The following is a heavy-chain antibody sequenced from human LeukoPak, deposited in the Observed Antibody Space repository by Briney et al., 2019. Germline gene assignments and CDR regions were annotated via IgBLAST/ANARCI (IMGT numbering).Heavy chain of an antibody. CDR1: GFTFDDYA. Sequence: PGGSLRLSCAASGFTFDDYAMHWVRQAPGKGLEWVSGISWNSGSIGYADSVKGRFTISRDNAKNSLYLQMNSLRAEDTALCYCAKALGSVTPYYFDYWGQGTLVTVSS. CDR2: ISWNSGSI. V-gene: IGHV3-9*01. D-gene: IGHD2-21*02. CDR3: AKALGSVTPYYFDY. J-gene: IGHJ4*02.